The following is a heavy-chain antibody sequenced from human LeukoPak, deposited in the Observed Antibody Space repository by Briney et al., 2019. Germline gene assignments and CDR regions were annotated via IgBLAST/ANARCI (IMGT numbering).Heavy chain of an antibody. CDR3: AKGVVVADIYYYYGMDV. CDR2: ISYDGSNK. D-gene: IGHD2-15*01. Sequence: PGRSLRLSCAASGFTFSSYGMHWVRQAPGKGLEWVAVISYDGSNKYYADSVKGRFTISRDNSKNTLYLQMNSLRAEDTAVYYCAKGVVVADIYYYYGMDVWGQGTTVTVSS. V-gene: IGHV3-30*18. CDR1: GFTFSSYG. J-gene: IGHJ6*02.